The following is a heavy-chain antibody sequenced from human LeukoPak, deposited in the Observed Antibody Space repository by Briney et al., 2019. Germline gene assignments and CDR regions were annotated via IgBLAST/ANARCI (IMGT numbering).Heavy chain of an antibody. V-gene: IGHV3-48*03. CDR1: GFTFSSYE. D-gene: IGHD6-13*01. CDR3: ATSRGSWPDYFDY. CDR2: ISSSGSTI. J-gene: IGHJ4*02. Sequence: PGGSMRLSCAASGFTFSSYEMNWVRQAPGKGLEWVSYISSSGSTIYYADSVKCRFTISRDNAKNSLYLQMNSLRAEDTAVYYCATSRGSWPDYFDYWGQGTLVTVSS.